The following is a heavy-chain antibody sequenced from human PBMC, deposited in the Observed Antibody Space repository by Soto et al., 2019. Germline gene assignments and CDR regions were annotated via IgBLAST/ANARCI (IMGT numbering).Heavy chain of an antibody. Sequence: EVQVVESGGGLIQPGGSVRLSCAASGFSVSGNYMGWVRQAPGKGLEWVSAIYSGGSTHYADSVKGRFTISRDNSKNTLYLQMNSLRAEETAAYYCARASSRWGSDAAHWGQGTLVTVSS. J-gene: IGHJ4*02. CDR3: ARASSRWGSDAAH. V-gene: IGHV3-53*01. CDR1: GFSVSGNY. CDR2: IYSGGST. D-gene: IGHD7-27*01.